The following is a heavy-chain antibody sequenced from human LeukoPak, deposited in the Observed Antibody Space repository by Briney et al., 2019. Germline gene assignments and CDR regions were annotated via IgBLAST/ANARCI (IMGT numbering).Heavy chain of an antibody. CDR3: ARESIAAAGQFDY. J-gene: IGHJ4*02. Sequence: SETLSLTCTVSGGSISSSSYYWGWIRQPPGTGLEWIGSIYYSGSTYYNPSLKSRVTISVDTSKNQFSLKLSSVTAADTAVYYCARESIAAAGQFDYWGQGTLVTVSS. CDR1: GGSISSSSYY. CDR2: IYYSGST. D-gene: IGHD6-13*01. V-gene: IGHV4-39*07.